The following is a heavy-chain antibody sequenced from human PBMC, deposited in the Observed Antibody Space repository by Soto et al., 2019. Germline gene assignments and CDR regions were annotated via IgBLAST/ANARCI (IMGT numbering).Heavy chain of an antibody. J-gene: IGHJ4*02. V-gene: IGHV3-15*01. Sequence: EVQLVESGGGLVRPGGSLRLSCAASGFTFSNAWMAWVRQAPGKGLEWVGRIKRLSNGGITEYAAPVKGRFSISRDDSKTTVHLQMDSLKTEDTAVYYCATEWGRDWGQGTQVTVSS. CDR1: GFTFSNAW. CDR3: ATEWGRD. D-gene: IGHD7-27*01. CDR2: IKRLSNGGIT.